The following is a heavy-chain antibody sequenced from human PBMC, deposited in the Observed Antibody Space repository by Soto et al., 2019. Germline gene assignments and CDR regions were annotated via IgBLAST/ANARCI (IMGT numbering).Heavy chain of an antibody. CDR1: GYTFTAFA. J-gene: IGHJ4*02. CDR2: IHVGNGDT. D-gene: IGHD6-25*01. V-gene: IGHV1-3*01. Sequence: QVHLVQSGAEVKKPGASVKVSCKTSGYTFTAFAVHWVRQASGQRLEWMGWIHVGNGDTKSSQNLQGRVTITRDTSASTVYMELSSLRSEDTAVYYCVRVGGSGWTLDFWGQGTLVTVSS. CDR3: VRVGGSGWTLDF.